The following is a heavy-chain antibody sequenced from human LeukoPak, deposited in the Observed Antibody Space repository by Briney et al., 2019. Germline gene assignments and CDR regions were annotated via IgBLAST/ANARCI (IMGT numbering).Heavy chain of an antibody. D-gene: IGHD3-22*01. CDR1: GYTFTAHY. Sequence: ASVKVSCKASGYTFTAHYMNWVRQAPGQGLEWMGWINPYSGGTKYAHKFQGRVTVTRDSSISTAYMELSGLRSDDTAIYYCTKAFTDNYDSSGYSDYWGQGTLATVSS. J-gene: IGHJ4*02. CDR2: INPYSGGT. V-gene: IGHV1-2*07. CDR3: TKAFTDNYDSSGYSDY.